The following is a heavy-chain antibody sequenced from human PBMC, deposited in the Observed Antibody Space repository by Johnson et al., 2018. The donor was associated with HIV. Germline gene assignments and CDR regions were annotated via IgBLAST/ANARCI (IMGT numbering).Heavy chain of an antibody. D-gene: IGHD5-24*01. V-gene: IGHV3-7*01. CDR1: GFTFDDYG. J-gene: IGHJ3*02. CDR2: IKQDGSEK. CDR3: ARDQWMAGDAFDI. Sequence: MQLVESGGGVVRPGGSLRLSCAASGFTFDDYGMSWVRQAPGKGLEWVANIKQDGSEKYYVDSVKGRITISRDNAKNSLYLQMNSLRAEDTAVYYCARDQWMAGDAFDIWGQGTMVTVSS.